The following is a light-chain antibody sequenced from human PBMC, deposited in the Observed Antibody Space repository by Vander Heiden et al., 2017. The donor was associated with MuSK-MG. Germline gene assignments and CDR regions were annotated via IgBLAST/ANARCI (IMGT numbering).Light chain of an antibody. CDR1: GSDVGAYNF. CDR3: SSYTTSRTVV. Sequence: QSALSQPASVSGSPGQSITISCPGTGSDVGAYNFVSWYQHHPGKAPKLLIYDMTDRPSGVSSRFSATKSGITAALTISGLQAEDEADYYCSSYTTSRTVVFGGGTKVTVL. J-gene: IGLJ2*01. V-gene: IGLV2-14*03. CDR2: DMT.